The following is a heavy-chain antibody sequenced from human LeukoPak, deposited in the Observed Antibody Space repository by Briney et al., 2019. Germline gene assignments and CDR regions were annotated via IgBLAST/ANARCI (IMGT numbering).Heavy chain of an antibody. Sequence: ASVKVSCKASGYTFSNYYIHWVRQAPGQGLEWMGWINPNSGVTNYAQKFQDRVTMTRDTSITTAYMELSSLRSDDTAVYYCARAPDRRGDYWGQGTLVTVSS. J-gene: IGHJ4*02. CDR3: ARAPDRRGDY. V-gene: IGHV1-2*02. CDR2: INPNSGVT. D-gene: IGHD3-10*01. CDR1: GYTFSNYY.